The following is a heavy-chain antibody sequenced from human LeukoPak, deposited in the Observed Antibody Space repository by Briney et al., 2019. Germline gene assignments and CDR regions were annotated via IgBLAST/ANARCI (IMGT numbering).Heavy chain of an antibody. CDR1: GGSFSGYY. V-gene: IGHV4-34*01. CDR2: INHSGST. D-gene: IGHD3-3*01. CDR3: ARDTLTIFGVPKPNWFDP. Sequence: PSETLSLTCAVYGGSFSGYYWSWIRQPPGKGLEWIGEINHSGSTNYNPSLKSRVTISVDTSKNQFSLKLSSVTAADTAVYYCARDTLTIFGVPKPNWFDPWGQGTLVTVSS. J-gene: IGHJ5*02.